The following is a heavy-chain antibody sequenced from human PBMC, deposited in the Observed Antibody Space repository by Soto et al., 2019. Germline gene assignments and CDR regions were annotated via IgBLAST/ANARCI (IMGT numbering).Heavy chain of an antibody. CDR1: GGSISSYY. CDR3: ARLGAQEIVS. D-gene: IGHD3-16*01. V-gene: IGHV4-59*08. J-gene: IGHJ5*01. CDR2: IYYSGST. Sequence: SETLSLTCTVSGGSISSYYWSWIRQPPGKGLELIGYIYYSGSTNYNPSLKSRVTISVDTSKNQFSLKLSSVTAADTAVYYCARLGAQEIVSWGPGIRVTVFS.